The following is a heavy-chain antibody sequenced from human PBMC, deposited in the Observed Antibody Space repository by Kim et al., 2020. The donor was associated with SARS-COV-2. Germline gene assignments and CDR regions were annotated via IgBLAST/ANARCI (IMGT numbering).Heavy chain of an antibody. V-gene: IGHV3-33*01. CDR3: ARDTRDYYGMDV. Sequence: YADSVKGRFTISRYNSKNTLYLQMNSLRAEDTAVYYCARDTRDYYGMDVWGQGTTVTVSS. J-gene: IGHJ6*02.